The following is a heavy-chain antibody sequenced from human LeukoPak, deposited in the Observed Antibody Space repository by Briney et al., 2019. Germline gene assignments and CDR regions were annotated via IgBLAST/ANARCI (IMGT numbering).Heavy chain of an antibody. V-gene: IGHV4-59*01. CDR1: GGSITSSY. CDR2: INYSGTT. J-gene: IGHJ4*02. Sequence: SETLSLTCTVSGGSITSSYWSWIRQPPGKGLEWIGYINYSGTTKYNPSLKSRVTISVDTSKNRFSLRLSSVTAADTAMYYCARESWLDHRGRGTLVTVSS. CDR3: ARESWLDH. D-gene: IGHD5-12*01.